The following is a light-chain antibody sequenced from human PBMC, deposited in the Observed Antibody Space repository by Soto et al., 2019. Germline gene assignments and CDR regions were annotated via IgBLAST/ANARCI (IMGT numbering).Light chain of an antibody. CDR3: SSYTGTSGRV. V-gene: IGLV2-14*01. J-gene: IGLJ1*01. Sequence: QSVLTQPASVSGSPGQSITISCTGTSSDVGGYDYVSWYQQHPGKAPKVMIYEVTHRPSGVSYRFSGSKSGNTASLTISGLQADDEADYYCSSYTGTSGRVFGTGTKLTVL. CDR2: EVT. CDR1: SSDVGGYDY.